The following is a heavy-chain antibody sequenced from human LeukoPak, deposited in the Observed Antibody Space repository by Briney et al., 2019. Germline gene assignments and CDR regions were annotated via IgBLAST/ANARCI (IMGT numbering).Heavy chain of an antibody. CDR3: ATDLPPEVRGVTNFDY. Sequence: GASVKVSCKASGYTFTSYAMHWVRQAPGQRLEWMGWINASNGNTKYSQKFQGRVTMTEDTSTDTAYTELSSLRSEDTAVYYCATDLPPEVRGVTNFDYWGQGTLVTVSS. J-gene: IGHJ4*02. CDR1: GYTFTSYA. CDR2: INASNGNT. D-gene: IGHD3-10*01. V-gene: IGHV1-3*01.